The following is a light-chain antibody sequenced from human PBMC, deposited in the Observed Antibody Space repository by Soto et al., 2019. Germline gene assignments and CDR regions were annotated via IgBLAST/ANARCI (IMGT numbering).Light chain of an antibody. V-gene: IGKV3-20*01. CDR1: QSLSSIY. J-gene: IGKJ4*01. CDR2: GAS. Sequence: IVLTQSPGTLSLYPGERATLSCRASQSLSSIYLAWYQQKPGQAPRLLIYGASSRATGIPDRFSGSGSGTDFTLTISRLEPEDFAVYYCQQYGGSLTFGGGTKVDIK. CDR3: QQYGGSLT.